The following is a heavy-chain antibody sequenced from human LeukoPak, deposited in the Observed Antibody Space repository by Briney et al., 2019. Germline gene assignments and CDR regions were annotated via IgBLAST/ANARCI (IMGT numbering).Heavy chain of an antibody. J-gene: IGHJ4*02. CDR3: ARQVPLWLNCRAFDY. CDR1: GYSLTSYW. V-gene: IGHV5-51*01. D-gene: IGHD5-18*01. Sequence: GASLKIYCKGSGYSLTSYWIGWVRQMPGKRLESIGIIYPGDSDTRYSPSFQGQATISADKSISTAYLQWSSLRSSDTAMYYCARQVPLWLNCRAFDYWGQGTLVTVSS. CDR2: IYPGDSDT.